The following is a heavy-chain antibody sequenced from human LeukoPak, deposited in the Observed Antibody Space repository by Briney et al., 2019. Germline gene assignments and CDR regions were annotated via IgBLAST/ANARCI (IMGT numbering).Heavy chain of an antibody. CDR2: IYYSGST. J-gene: IGHJ6*03. V-gene: IGHV4-59*01. CDR3: ARDLGRYDFWSGYYNPYYYYYMDV. CDR1: GGSISSYY. D-gene: IGHD3-3*01. Sequence: PSETLSLTCTVPGGSISSYYWSWIRQPPGKGLEWIGYIYYSGSTNYNPSLKSRVTISVDTSKNQFSLKLSSVTAADTAVYYCARDLGRYDFWSGYYNPYYYYYMDVWGKGTTVTVSS.